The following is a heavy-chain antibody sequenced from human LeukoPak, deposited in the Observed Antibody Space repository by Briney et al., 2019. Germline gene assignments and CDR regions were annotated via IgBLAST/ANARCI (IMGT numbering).Heavy chain of an antibody. CDR2: IYYSGST. Sequence: PSETLSLTCTVSGGSISSYYWSWIRQPPGKGLEWIGSIYYSGSTYYNPSLKSRVTISVDTSKNQFSLKLSSVTAADTAVYYCARELYYYDSSGYYQYYFDYWGQGTLVTVSS. CDR3: ARELYYYDSSGYYQYYFDY. J-gene: IGHJ4*02. V-gene: IGHV4-59*12. D-gene: IGHD3-22*01. CDR1: GGSISSYY.